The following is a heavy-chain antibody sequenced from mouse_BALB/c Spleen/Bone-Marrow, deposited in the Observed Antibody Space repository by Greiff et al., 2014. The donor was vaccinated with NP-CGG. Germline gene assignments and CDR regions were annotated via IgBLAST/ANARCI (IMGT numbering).Heavy chain of an antibody. CDR2: IHPNSGNT. J-gene: IGHJ2*01. Sequence: QVQLQQSGSVLVRPGASVKLSCKASGYTFTSSWMHWAKQRPGQGLEWIGEIHPNSGNTNYNEKFKGKATLTVDTSSSTAYVDLSSLTSEDSAVYCCARGDPYYRYSDYWGQGTTLTVSS. CDR1: GYTFTSSW. CDR3: ARGDPYYRYSDY. V-gene: IGHV1S130*01. D-gene: IGHD2-14*01.